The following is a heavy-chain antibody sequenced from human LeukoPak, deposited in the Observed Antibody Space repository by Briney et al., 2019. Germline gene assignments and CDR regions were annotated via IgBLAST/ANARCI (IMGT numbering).Heavy chain of an antibody. Sequence: GGSLRLSCAASGFTFSSYSMNWVRQAPGKGLEWVSYISSSSSTIYYADSVKGRFTISRDNAKNSLYLQMNSLRAEDTAVYYCASQRGYCSGGSCYHYYYGMDVWGQGTTVTVSS. CDR1: GFTFSSYS. J-gene: IGHJ6*02. D-gene: IGHD2-15*01. V-gene: IGHV3-48*01. CDR3: ASQRGYCSGGSCYHYYYGMDV. CDR2: ISSSSSTI.